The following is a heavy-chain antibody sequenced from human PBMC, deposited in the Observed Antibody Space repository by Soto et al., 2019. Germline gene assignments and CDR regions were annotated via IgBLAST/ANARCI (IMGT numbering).Heavy chain of an antibody. Sequence: SETLSLTCAVSGGSISSGGYSWSWIRQPPGKGLEWIGYIYHSGSTNYNPSLKSRVTISVDTSKNQFSLKLSSVTAADTAVYYCARAGRQQWLVQNCFDYWGQGTLVTVSS. V-gene: IGHV4-30-2*01. J-gene: IGHJ4*02. CDR2: IYHSGST. D-gene: IGHD6-19*01. CDR3: ARAGRQQWLVQNCFDY. CDR1: GGSISSGGYS.